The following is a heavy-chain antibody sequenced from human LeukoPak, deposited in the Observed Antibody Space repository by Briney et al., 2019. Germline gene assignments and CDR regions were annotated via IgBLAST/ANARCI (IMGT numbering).Heavy chain of an antibody. CDR1: GGSFSGYY. CDR3: ARLGSSWPYYFDY. J-gene: IGHJ4*02. Sequence: NPSETLSLTCAVYGGSFSGYYWSWIRQPPGKGLEWIGEINHSGSTNYNPSLKSRVTISVDTSKNQFSLKLSSVTAADTAVYYCARLGSSWPYYFDYWGQGTLVTVSS. CDR2: INHSGST. D-gene: IGHD6-13*01. V-gene: IGHV4-34*01.